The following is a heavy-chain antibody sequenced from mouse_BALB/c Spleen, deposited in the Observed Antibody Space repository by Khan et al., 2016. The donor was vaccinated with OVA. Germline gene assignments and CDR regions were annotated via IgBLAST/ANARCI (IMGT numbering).Heavy chain of an antibody. V-gene: IGHV3-2*02. D-gene: IGHD1-1*01. CDR2: INYSGSI. CDR1: GYSITSDYA. CDR3: AREGLIYYYGSTYAMDY. Sequence: QLEESGPGLVKPSQSLSLTCTVTGYSITSDYAWNWIRQFPGNKLEWMGYINYSGSITYNPSLKSRIFITRDTSKNQFFLQLNSVTTEDTATYYCAREGLIYYYGSTYAMDYWGQGTSVTVSS. J-gene: IGHJ4*01.